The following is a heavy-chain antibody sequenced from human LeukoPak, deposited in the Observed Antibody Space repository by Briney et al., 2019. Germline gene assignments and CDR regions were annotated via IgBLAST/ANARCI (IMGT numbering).Heavy chain of an antibody. D-gene: IGHD2-15*01. CDR3: ARDRRGYCSGGSCYGFDY. J-gene: IGHJ4*02. V-gene: IGHV4-34*01. CDR1: GGSFSGYY. CDR2: INHSGST. Sequence: SETLSLTCAVYGGSFSGYYWSWIRQPPGKGLEWIGEINHSGSTNYNPSLKSRITISVDTSKNQFSLKLSSVTAADTAVYYCARDRRGYCSGGSCYGFDYWGQGTLVTVSS.